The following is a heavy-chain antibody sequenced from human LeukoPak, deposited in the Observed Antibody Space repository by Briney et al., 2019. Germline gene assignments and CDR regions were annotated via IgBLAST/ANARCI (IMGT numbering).Heavy chain of an antibody. CDR1: GFTFSSYS. CDR3: ARDDDSPTFDY. CDR2: ISSSSSYI. D-gene: IGHD2-15*01. V-gene: IGHV3-21*01. J-gene: IGHJ4*02. Sequence: GGSLRLSCAASGFTFSSYSMNWVRQAAGRGLEWVSSISSSSSYIYYADSVKGRFTISRDNAKNSLYLQMNSLRAEDTAVYYCARDDDSPTFDYWGQGTLVTVSS.